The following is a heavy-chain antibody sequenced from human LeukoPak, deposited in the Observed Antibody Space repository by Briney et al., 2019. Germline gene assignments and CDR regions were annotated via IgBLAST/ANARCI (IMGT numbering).Heavy chain of an antibody. CDR2: LYSAGST. D-gene: IGHD6-13*01. Sequence: GGSLRLSCAASGFTVSSNYMTWVRQAPGKGLEWVSVLYSAGSTYYADSVKGRFTISRDNSKNTLHLQMNSLRADDTAVYYCARGASSTWYQPVDYWGRGTLVTVSS. V-gene: IGHV3-53*01. CDR3: ARGASSTWYQPVDY. CDR1: GFTVSSNY. J-gene: IGHJ4*02.